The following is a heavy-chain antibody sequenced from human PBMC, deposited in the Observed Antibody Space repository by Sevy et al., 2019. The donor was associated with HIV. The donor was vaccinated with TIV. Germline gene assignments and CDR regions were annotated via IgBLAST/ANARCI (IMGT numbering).Heavy chain of an antibody. V-gene: IGHV3-7*01. J-gene: IGHJ6*02. CDR1: GFTFSSYW. Sequence: GGSLRLSCAASGFTFSSYWMSWVRQAPGKGLEWVANIKQDGSEKYYVDSVKGRFTISRDNAKNSLYLQMNSLRAEDTAVYYCARVGGDSSSWYNYGMDVWGQRTTVTVSS. D-gene: IGHD6-13*01. CDR2: IKQDGSEK. CDR3: ARVGGDSSSWYNYGMDV.